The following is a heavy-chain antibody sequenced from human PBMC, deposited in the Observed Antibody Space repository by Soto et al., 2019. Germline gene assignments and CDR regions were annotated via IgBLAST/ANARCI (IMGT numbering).Heavy chain of an antibody. Sequence: SETLSLTCTVSDGSISTFYWTWIRQSPGRGLEWIGYISYTGTTNYNPSLKSRVTISVDTSKNQFSLNLSSVTAADTAVYFCASSHRDFSSGYDRGQGTQVTVSS. J-gene: IGHJ4*02. CDR1: DGSISTFY. D-gene: IGHD3-3*01. CDR3: ASSHRDFSSGYD. V-gene: IGHV4-59*01. CDR2: ISYTGTT.